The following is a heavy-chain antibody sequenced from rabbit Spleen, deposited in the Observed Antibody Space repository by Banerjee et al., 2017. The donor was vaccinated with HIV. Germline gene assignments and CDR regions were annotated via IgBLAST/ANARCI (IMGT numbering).Heavy chain of an antibody. CDR1: GFSFSSYW. D-gene: IGHD1-1*01. CDR3: ARDTSSSFSSYGMDL. V-gene: IGHV1S40*01. Sequence: QSLEESGGDLVKPGASLTLTCTASGFSFSSYWMCWVRQAPGKGLEWIACIAAGSTGSTYYASWAKGRFTISKASSTTVTLQMTSLTAADTATYFCARDTSSSFSSYGMDLWGPGTLVTVS. J-gene: IGHJ6*01. CDR2: IAAGSTGST.